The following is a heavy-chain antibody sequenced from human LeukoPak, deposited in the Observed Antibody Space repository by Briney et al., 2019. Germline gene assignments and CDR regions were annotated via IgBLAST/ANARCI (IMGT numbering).Heavy chain of an antibody. J-gene: IGHJ4*02. CDR3: AREDTGGLDY. Sequence: SETLSLTCTVSGYSISSGYYWGWIRQPPGEGLEWIGSIYYSGSTYYNPSLTSRVTISVDTSKNQFSLKLISVTAADTAVYYCAREDTGGLDYWGQGILVTVSP. CDR1: GYSISSGYY. D-gene: IGHD2-8*02. V-gene: IGHV4-38-2*02. CDR2: IYYSGST.